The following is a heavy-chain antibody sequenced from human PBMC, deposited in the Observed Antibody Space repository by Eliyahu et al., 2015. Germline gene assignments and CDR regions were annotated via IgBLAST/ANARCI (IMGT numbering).Heavy chain of an antibody. V-gene: IGHV3-21*01. CDR1: GFXFXSYS. J-gene: IGHJ3*02. D-gene: IGHD4-17*01. Sequence: EVQLVESGGGLVKPGGSLRLSCAASGFXFXSYSMNWVRQAPGKGLEWVSSISSSSSYIYYADSVKGRFTISRDNAKNSLYLQMNSLRAEDTAVYYCARDYDYGDQWDAFDIWGQGTMVTVSS. CDR2: ISSSSSYI. CDR3: ARDYDYGDQWDAFDI.